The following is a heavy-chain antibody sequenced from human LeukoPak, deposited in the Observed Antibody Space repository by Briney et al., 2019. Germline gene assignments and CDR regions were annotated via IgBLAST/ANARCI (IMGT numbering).Heavy chain of an antibody. CDR2: IKQDGSEK. D-gene: IGHD6-19*01. V-gene: IGHV3-7*03. J-gene: IGHJ6*03. CDR1: GFTFSSYS. CDR3: ASLYSSIGGQYYMDV. Sequence: GGSLRLSCAAPGFTFSSYSMNWVRQAPGKGLEWVANIKQDGSEKYYVDSVKGRFTISRDNAKNSLYLQMNSLKTEDTAVYYCASLYSSIGGQYYMDVWGKGTTVTVSS.